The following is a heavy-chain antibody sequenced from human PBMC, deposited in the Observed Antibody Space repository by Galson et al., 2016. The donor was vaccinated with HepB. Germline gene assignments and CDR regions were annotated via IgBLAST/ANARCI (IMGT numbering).Heavy chain of an antibody. CDR2: ISWNGGSI. CDR3: AKEGAGVGSTSWTYYYYSGLDV. V-gene: IGHV3-9*01. J-gene: IGHJ6*02. Sequence: SLRLSCAASGFTFDDYAMHWVRQIPGKGLQWVSGISWNGGSIGYADPVKGRFSISRDNAKNSRYLQMNSLRPEDTALYYCAKEGAGVGSTSWTYYYYSGLDVWGQGTTVTVSS. CDR1: GFTFDDYA. D-gene: IGHD2-2*01.